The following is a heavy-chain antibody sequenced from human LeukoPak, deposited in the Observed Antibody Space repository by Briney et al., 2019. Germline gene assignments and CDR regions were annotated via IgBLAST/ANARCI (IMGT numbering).Heavy chain of an antibody. CDR3: ARQSGYDFWFDP. J-gene: IGHJ5*02. D-gene: IGHD5-12*01. Sequence: SETLSLTCTVSGVSISNYYWSWIRQPPGKGLEWIGYIHYSGSTSYNPSLKSRVTISVDTSKNQFSLKLSSVTAADTAVYYCARQSGYDFWFDPWGQGTLVTVSS. CDR2: IHYSGST. V-gene: IGHV4-59*01. CDR1: GVSISNYY.